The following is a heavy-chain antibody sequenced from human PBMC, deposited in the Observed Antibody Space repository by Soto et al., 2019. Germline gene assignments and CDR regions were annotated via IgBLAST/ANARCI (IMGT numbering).Heavy chain of an antibody. Sequence: ASVKVSCKASGYTFTSYGISWVRQAPGQGLEWMGWISAYNGNTNYAQKLQGRVTMTTDKSTSTAYMELRSLRSDDTAVYYCARDPRRSYYDSSGYPYFDYWGQGTLVTVSS. D-gene: IGHD3-22*01. J-gene: IGHJ4*02. CDR2: ISAYNGNT. CDR3: ARDPRRSYYDSSGYPYFDY. V-gene: IGHV1-18*04. CDR1: GYTFTSYG.